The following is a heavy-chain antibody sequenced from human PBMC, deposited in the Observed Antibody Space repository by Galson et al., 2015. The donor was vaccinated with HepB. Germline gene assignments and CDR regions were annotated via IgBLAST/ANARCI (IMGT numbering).Heavy chain of an antibody. D-gene: IGHD3-9*01. Sequence: SLRLSCAASGFTFRNYWMHWVRQAPGKGLVWVSRINSDGSGTSYADSVKGRFTISRDNAKNTLYLQMNSLRAEDTAVYYCARDLTSDYDILTGRFLGYWGQGTLVSVSS. J-gene: IGHJ4*02. V-gene: IGHV3-74*01. CDR1: GFTFRNYW. CDR2: INSDGSGT. CDR3: ARDLTSDYDILTGRFLGY.